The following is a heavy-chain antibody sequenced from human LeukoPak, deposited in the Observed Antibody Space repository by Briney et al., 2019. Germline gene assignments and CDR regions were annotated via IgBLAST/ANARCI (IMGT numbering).Heavy chain of an antibody. D-gene: IGHD3/OR15-3a*01. Sequence: GRSLRLSCAASGFTFSSYGMHWVRQAPGKGLEWVAVISYDGSNKYYADSVKGRFTISRDNSKNTLYLQMNSLRADDMAVYYCAAPGAVNLVWNYWGPGTLVTVSS. J-gene: IGHJ4*02. CDR3: AAPGAVNLVWNY. CDR1: GFTFSSYG. V-gene: IGHV3-30*03. CDR2: ISYDGSNK.